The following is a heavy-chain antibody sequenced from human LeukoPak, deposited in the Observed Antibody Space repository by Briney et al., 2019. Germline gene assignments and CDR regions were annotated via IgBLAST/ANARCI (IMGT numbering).Heavy chain of an antibody. CDR1: GFTFSSYS. CDR3: ARATIAVAGSGDY. V-gene: IGHV3-21*01. CDR2: ISSSSSYI. D-gene: IGHD6-19*01. J-gene: IGHJ4*02. Sequence: GGSLRLSCAASGFTFSSYSMNWVRQAPGEGLEWVSSISSSSSYIYYADSVKGRFTISRDNAKNSLYLQMNSLRAEDTAVYYCARATIAVAGSGDYWGQGTLVTVSS.